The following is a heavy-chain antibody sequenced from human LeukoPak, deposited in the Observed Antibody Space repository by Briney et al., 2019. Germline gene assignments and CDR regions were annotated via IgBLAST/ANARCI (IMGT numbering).Heavy chain of an antibody. CDR1: GFTFSSYS. CDR2: ISSSTSYI. D-gene: IGHD4-17*01. J-gene: IGHJ4*02. CDR3: ARAGGSTVSHSDY. V-gene: IGHV3-21*01. Sequence: TGGSLRLSCAASGFTFSSYSMNWIRQAPGKGLEWVSSISSSTSYIYYADSVKGRFTISKDNAKNSLYLQMNSLRAEDTAVYYCARAGGSTVSHSDYWGQGTLVTVSS.